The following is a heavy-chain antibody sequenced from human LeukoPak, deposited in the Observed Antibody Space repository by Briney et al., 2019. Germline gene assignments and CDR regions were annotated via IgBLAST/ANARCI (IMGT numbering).Heavy chain of an antibody. V-gene: IGHV3-48*01. Sequence: GGSLRLSCAASGFTFSSYSMNWVRQAPGKGLEWVSYISSSSSTIYYADSVKGRFTISRDNSKNTLYLEVISLTADDTAVYYCAKDDAWLRFGEWSQGTLVTVSS. CDR1: GFTFSSYS. CDR3: AKDDAWLRFGE. J-gene: IGHJ4*02. D-gene: IGHD3-10*01. CDR2: ISSSSSTI.